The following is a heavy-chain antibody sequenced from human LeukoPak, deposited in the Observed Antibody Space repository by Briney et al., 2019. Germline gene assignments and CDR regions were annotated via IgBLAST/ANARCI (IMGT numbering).Heavy chain of an antibody. Sequence: SETLSLTCAVYGGSFSGYYWSWIRQPPGKGLEWIGEIFHSGSTNYNPSLKSRVTILVDKSKNQFSLKLSSVTAADTAVYYCARVMVTNAHPFDYWGQGTLVTVSS. V-gene: IGHV4-34*12. D-gene: IGHD2-8*01. CDR2: IFHSGST. J-gene: IGHJ4*02. CDR3: ARVMVTNAHPFDY. CDR1: GGSFSGYY.